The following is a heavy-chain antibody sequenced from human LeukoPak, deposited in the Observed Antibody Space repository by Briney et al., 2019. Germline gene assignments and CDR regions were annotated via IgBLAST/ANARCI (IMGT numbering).Heavy chain of an antibody. D-gene: IGHD2-21*01. CDR1: GFRFSDYW. Sequence: GGSLRLSCGASGFRFSDYWMTWVRQAPGKGLEWVSGINWNGGSTGYADSVKGRFTISRDNAKNSLYLQMNSLRAEDTALYYCARDFAPCGGDCYPSFDYWGQGTLVTVSS. J-gene: IGHJ4*02. CDR3: ARDFAPCGGDCYPSFDY. V-gene: IGHV3-20*04. CDR2: INWNGGST.